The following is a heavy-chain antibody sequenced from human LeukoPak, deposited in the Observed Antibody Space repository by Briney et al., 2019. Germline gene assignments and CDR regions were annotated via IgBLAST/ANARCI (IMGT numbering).Heavy chain of an antibody. CDR1: GFTFSSYW. CDR2: IDPDGSHQ. V-gene: IGHV3-7*03. Sequence: GGSLRLSCVASGFTFSSYWATWVRQAPGKGLEWVANIDPDGSHQYYVDSVKGRFTISKDNAKNSLYLQMNSLRAEDTAVYYCARYCYDSSGHYYFDYWGQGTLVTVSS. D-gene: IGHD3-22*01. CDR3: ARYCYDSSGHYYFDY. J-gene: IGHJ4*02.